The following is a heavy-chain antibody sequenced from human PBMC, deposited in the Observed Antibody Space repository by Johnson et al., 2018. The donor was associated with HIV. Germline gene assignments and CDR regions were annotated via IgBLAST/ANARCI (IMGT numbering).Heavy chain of an antibody. Sequence: VQLMESGGGVVQPGRSLRLSCAASGLTVSSNYMSWVRQGPGKGLEWVSVINSGGSTYYADSVRGRFSISRDNSKNTLYLQMNSLRAEDTAVYYCARRRYSGWYSERCAFDIWGQGTMVTVSS. V-gene: IGHV3-66*04. CDR1: GLTVSSNY. D-gene: IGHD6-19*01. J-gene: IGHJ3*02. CDR3: ARRRYSGWYSERCAFDI. CDR2: INSGGST.